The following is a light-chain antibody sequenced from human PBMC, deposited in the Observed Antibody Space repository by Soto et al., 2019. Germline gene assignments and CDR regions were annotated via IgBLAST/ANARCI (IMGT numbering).Light chain of an antibody. V-gene: IGKV3-20*01. J-gene: IGKJ3*01. CDR1: QSVANNH. Sequence: EVVLTQSPGTLSLSPGERATLSCRASQSVANNHLAWYQQKPGQAPQLLIYDTSTRAAGIPERFSGSGSGTDFTLAIRRLEPEDFGVYFCHHYTRSPIFTFGHGTPVD. CDR3: HHYTRSPIFT. CDR2: DTS.